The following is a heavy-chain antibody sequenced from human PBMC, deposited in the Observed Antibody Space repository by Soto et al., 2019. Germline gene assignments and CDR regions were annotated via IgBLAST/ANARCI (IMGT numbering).Heavy chain of an antibody. D-gene: IGHD6-19*01. CDR2: INHSGST. Sequence: SLTCTPSCDYCSGYYWNWIRQPPGKGPKWIGEINHSGSTNYNPSLKSRVTISVDTSKNQFSLKLSSVTAPDTAGYYCARGWGSGVFGYWGQGTLVPVS. V-gene: IGHV4-34*01. CDR1: CDYCSGYY. J-gene: IGHJ4*02. CDR3: ARGWGSGVFGY.